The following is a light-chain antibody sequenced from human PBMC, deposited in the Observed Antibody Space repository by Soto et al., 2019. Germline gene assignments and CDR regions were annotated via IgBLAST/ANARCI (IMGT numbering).Light chain of an antibody. CDR2: DVS. Sequence: QSVLNQPASVSGSPGQSIPISCTGTSRDVGGYNYVSWYRQHPGRAPKLMIYDVSNRPSGVSNRFSSSKSGNTASLTISGLQAEDEADYYCSSYTRSSTYVFGTGTKVTVL. J-gene: IGLJ1*01. V-gene: IGLV2-14*01. CDR1: SRDVGGYNY. CDR3: SSYTRSSTYV.